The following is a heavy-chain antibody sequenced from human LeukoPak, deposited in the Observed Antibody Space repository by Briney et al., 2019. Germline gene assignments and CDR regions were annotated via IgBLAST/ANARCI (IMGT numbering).Heavy chain of an antibody. D-gene: IGHD6-13*01. V-gene: IGHV4-59*02. CDR3: ARLGGSSSNFDY. CDR1: GGSVTTYY. Sequence: SETLSLTCTVSGGSVTTYYWSWIRQPPGKGLEWIAYIYNTGSANYNPSPKSRVTISLDTSKNQFSLRLTSVTAADTAVYYCARLGGSSSNFDYWGQGTLVTVSS. J-gene: IGHJ4*02. CDR2: IYNTGSA.